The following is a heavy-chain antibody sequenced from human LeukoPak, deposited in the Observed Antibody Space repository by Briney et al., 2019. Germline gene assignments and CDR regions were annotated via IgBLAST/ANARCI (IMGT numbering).Heavy chain of an antibody. CDR2: IKQDGSEK. J-gene: IGHJ4*02. Sequence: PGGSLRLSCAASGFTFSSYWMSWVRQAPGKGLEWVANIKQDGSEKYYVDSVKGRFTISRDSAKNSLYLQMNSLRAEDTAVYYCARDPGSYYDYVWGSYRLKYFDYWGQGTLVTVSS. CDR3: ARDPGSYYDYVWGSYRLKYFDY. V-gene: IGHV3-7*03. CDR1: GFTFSSYW. D-gene: IGHD3-16*02.